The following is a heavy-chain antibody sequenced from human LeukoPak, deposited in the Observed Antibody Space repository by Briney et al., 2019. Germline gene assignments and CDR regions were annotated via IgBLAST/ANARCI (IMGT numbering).Heavy chain of an antibody. J-gene: IGHJ4*02. D-gene: IGHD4-23*01. CDR3: AREGNGGNSKEFDY. V-gene: IGHV4-59*01. CDR2: IYYSGST. CDR1: GGSISSYY. Sequence: SETLSLTCTVSGGSISSYYWSWIRQPPGKGLEWIGYIYYSGSTNYNPSLKSRVTISVDTSKNQFSLKLSSVTAADTAVCYCAREGNGGNSKEFDYWGQGTLVTVSS.